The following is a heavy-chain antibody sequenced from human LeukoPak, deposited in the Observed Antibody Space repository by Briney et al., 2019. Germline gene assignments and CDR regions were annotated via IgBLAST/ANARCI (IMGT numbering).Heavy chain of an antibody. V-gene: IGHV1-2*02. J-gene: IGHJ3*02. D-gene: IGHD5-18*01. CDR2: INPNSRGT. CDR3: ARRAREYSHDAFDI. Sequence: ASVKVSCKAPGYTFTDYYMHWVRQAPGQGLEWMGWINPNSRGTDSAQKFQGRFSMTRDTSISTAYMELSRLRSDDTAVYYCARRAREYSHDAFDIWGQGTMVTVSS. CDR1: GYTFTDYY.